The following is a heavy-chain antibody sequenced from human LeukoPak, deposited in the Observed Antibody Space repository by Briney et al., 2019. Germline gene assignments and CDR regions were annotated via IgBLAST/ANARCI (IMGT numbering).Heavy chain of an antibody. D-gene: IGHD3-3*01. Sequence: SXXLSLTCAVYGGSFSGYYWRWIRQPQGKGMEWNGEINHSGSTNYNPSLKRRVTISEEKSKNQFSLKLSSVTAADTAVYYCARWFFGVVTPYCYFDLWGRGTLVTVSS. CDR3: ARWFFGVVTPYCYFDL. V-gene: IGHV4-34*01. J-gene: IGHJ2*01. CDR1: GGSFSGYY. CDR2: INHSGST.